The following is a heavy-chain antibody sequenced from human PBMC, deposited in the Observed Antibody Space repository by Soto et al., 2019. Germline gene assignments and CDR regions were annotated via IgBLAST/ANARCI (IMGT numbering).Heavy chain of an antibody. V-gene: IGHV1-2*02. CDR2: FNPNSGGT. Sequence: QVQVVQSGAEVKKPGASVKVSCKASGYTFTGYQMHWARQAPGQGLEWMGWFNPNSGGTNYAQKFQGRVTMTGDTSISTAYMELNRLTSDDTAVYFCARGRTIVSPGNWGQGTLVSVSS. CDR3: ARGRTIVSPGN. CDR1: GYTFTGYQ. J-gene: IGHJ4*02. D-gene: IGHD2-21*01.